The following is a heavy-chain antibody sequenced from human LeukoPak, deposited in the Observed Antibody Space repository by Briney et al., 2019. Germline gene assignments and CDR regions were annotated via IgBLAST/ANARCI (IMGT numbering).Heavy chain of an antibody. CDR3: ARAPYCSSTSCLWGYYYYYMDV. Sequence: SETLSLTCAVYGGSFSGYYWSWIRQPPGKGLEWIGEINHSGSTNYNPSLKSRVTISVDTSKNQFSLKLSSVTAADTAVYYCARAPYCSSTSCLWGYYYYYMDVWGKGTTVTVSS. CDR2: INHSGST. CDR1: GGSFSGYY. J-gene: IGHJ6*03. D-gene: IGHD2-2*01. V-gene: IGHV4-34*01.